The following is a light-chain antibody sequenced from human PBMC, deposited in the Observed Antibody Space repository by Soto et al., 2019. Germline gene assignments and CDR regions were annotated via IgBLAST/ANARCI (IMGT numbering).Light chain of an antibody. Sequence: QSALTQPASVSGSPGQSITISCTGTSSDIGGQRSVSWYQRHPGKAPKLIIYDVTNRPSGISNRFSGSKFGNTASLTISGLQAEDEADYYCGSYTSTNTLDVFGTGTKVTVL. V-gene: IGLV2-14*01. CDR3: GSYTSTNTLDV. J-gene: IGLJ1*01. CDR1: SSDIGGQRS. CDR2: DVT.